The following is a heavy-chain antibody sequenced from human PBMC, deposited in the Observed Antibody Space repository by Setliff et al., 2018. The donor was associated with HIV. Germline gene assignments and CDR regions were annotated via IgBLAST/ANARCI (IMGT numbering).Heavy chain of an antibody. D-gene: IGHD3-10*02. CDR2: ISGYSGHT. CDR1: GYTFSDYD. CDR3: ARGQKMYLKITMLGGYYYYHMDV. V-gene: IGHV1-18*01. Sequence: ASVKVSCKASGYTFSDYDVAWVRQAPGQGLEWMGWISGYSGHTSYAQKFQGRVTMTTDTSTSTAYMELRNLRSDDTAVYYCARGQKMYLKITMLGGYYYYHMDVWGQGTTVTGSS. J-gene: IGHJ6*02.